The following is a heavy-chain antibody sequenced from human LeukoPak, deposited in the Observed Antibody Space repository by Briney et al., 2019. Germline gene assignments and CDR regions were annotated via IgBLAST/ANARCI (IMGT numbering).Heavy chain of an antibody. D-gene: IGHD1-26*01. V-gene: IGHV4-34*01. Sequence: PSETLSLTCAVYGGSFSGYYWSWIRQPPGKGLEWIGEINHSGSTNYNPSLKSRVTISVDTSENQFSLKLSSVTAADTAVYYCAADSGSYDNGVYWGQGTLVTVSS. J-gene: IGHJ4*02. CDR2: INHSGST. CDR1: GGSFSGYY. CDR3: AADSGSYDNGVY.